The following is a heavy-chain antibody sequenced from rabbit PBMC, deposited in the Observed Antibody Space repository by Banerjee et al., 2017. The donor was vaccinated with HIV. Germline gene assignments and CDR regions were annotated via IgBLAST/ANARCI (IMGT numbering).Heavy chain of an antibody. CDR1: GFSFSNKYV. J-gene: IGHJ4*01. V-gene: IGHV1S45*01. CDR3: ARGVRGFNL. D-gene: IGHD3-1*01. CDR2: INTSTGNT. Sequence: QEQLEESGGDLVKPEGSLTLTCTASGFSFSNKYVMCWVRQAPGKGLEWIACINTSTGNTVYASWVNGRFTISSHNAQNTLYLQLNSLTAADTATYFCARGVRGFNLWGPGTLVTVS.